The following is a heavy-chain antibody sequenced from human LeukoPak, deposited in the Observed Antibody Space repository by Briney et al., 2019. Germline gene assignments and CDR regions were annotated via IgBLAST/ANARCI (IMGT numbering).Heavy chain of an antibody. D-gene: IGHD1-1*01. CDR2: IYYSGST. CDR3: ARIRKGTFDY. V-gene: IGHV4-61*01. Sequence: SETLSLTCTVSGGSVSSGSYYWSWIRQPPGEGLEWIGYIYYSGSTNYNPSLKSRVTISVDTSKNQFSLKLSSVTAADTAVYYCARIRKGTFDYWGQGTLVTVSS. CDR1: GGSVSSGSYY. J-gene: IGHJ4*02.